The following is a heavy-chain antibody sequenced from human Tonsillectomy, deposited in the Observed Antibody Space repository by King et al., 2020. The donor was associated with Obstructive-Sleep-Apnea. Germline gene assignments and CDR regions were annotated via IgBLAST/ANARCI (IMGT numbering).Heavy chain of an antibody. D-gene: IGHD3-10*01. Sequence: LQLQESGPGLVKPSETLSLTCTVSGGSISSSSYYWGWIRQPPGKGLEWIGSIYYSGSTYYNPSLKSRVTISVDTSKNQFSLKLSSVTAADTAMYYCARNSASYFPSGRVYYYYGMDVWGQGTTVTVSS. CDR1: GGSISSSSYY. CDR3: ARNSASYFPSGRVYYYYGMDV. CDR2: IYYSGST. J-gene: IGHJ6*02. V-gene: IGHV4-39*07.